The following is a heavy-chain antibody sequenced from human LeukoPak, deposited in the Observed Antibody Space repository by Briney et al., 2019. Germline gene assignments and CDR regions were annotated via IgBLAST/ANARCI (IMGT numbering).Heavy chain of an antibody. CDR2: IYYSGST. Sequence: SETLSLTCSVSGGSIDSDYYYWAWIRQPPGKRLEWIGSIYYSGSTYYNPSLKSRVTMSVDRSESQISLKLSSVTAADTAVYYCARHLKQQPHDYWGRATLVTVSS. CDR1: GGSIDSDYYY. V-gene: IGHV4-39*01. CDR3: ARHLKQQPHDY. D-gene: IGHD6-13*01. J-gene: IGHJ4*02.